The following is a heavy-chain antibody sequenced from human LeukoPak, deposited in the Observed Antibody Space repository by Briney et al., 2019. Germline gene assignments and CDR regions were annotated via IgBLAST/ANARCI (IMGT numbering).Heavy chain of an antibody. J-gene: IGHJ4*02. Sequence: SVKVSCKASGGTFSSYSITWVRQAPGQGLEWMGRIIPTLGIANYAQKFQGRVTITADKSTSTAHMELSSLRSEDTAVYYCAGEEERGVTVAGTAFDYWGQGTLVTVSS. D-gene: IGHD6-19*01. CDR2: IIPTLGIA. V-gene: IGHV1-69*04. CDR1: GGTFSSYS. CDR3: AGEEERGVTVAGTAFDY.